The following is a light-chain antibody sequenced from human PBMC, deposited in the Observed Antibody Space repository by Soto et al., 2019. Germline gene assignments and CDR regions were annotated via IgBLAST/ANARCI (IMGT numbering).Light chain of an antibody. CDR3: LSFDSSLSVV. Sequence: QSVLTQPPSASGSLGQSVTISCTGFSNNYVSWYQQHPDKAPKLLIYGNTNRPSGVPDRFSGSKSGTSASLAITGLQAEDEADYYCLSFDSSLSVVFGGGTKLTVL. CDR2: GNT. CDR1: SNNY. V-gene: IGLV1-40*01. J-gene: IGLJ2*01.